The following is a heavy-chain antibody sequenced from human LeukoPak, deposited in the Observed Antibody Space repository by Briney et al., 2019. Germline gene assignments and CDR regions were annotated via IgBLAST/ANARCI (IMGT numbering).Heavy chain of an antibody. Sequence: PSETLSLTCTVSGGSISSGDYCWSWIRQPPWKGLEWIGYIYYSGSTYYNPSLKSRVTISVDTSKNQFSLKLSSVTAADTAVYYCARDGAALGIPNWFDPWGQGTLVTVSS. D-gene: IGHD7-27*01. V-gene: IGHV4-30-4*08. J-gene: IGHJ5*02. CDR3: ARDGAALGIPNWFDP. CDR2: IYYSGST. CDR1: GGSISSGDYC.